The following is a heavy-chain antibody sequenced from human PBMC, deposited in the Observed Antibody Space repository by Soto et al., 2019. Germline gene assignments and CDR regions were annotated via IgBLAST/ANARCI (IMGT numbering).Heavy chain of an antibody. V-gene: IGHV2-5*02. Sequence: QITLKESGPTLVKPTQTFTLACTFSGFSLSTCGMGVGWIRQPPGKALEWLALIYWDDDKRYSPSLKSRLTITKDTSKNQVVLTMSNMDPVDTATYYCAHYSSTSSFDYWGQGTLVTVSS. CDR3: AHYSSTSSFDY. CDR1: GFSLSTCGMG. J-gene: IGHJ4*02. CDR2: IYWDDDK. D-gene: IGHD6-13*01.